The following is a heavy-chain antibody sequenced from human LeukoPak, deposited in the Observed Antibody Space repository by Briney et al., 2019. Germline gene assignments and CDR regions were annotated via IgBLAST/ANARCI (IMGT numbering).Heavy chain of an antibody. V-gene: IGHV1-18*01. CDR1: GYSENFYG. CDR3: AGSLGYCTSNFCYLKY. Sequence: SVKVSCKTSGYSENFYGITWVRQVAGQGLEWMGWISAQHGQTEYAPNSQDRVTMTTDTYTNTAYMELRSLRSDDTAVYYCAGSLGYCTSNFCYLKYWGQGTLVTVSS. CDR2: ISAQHGQT. D-gene: IGHD2-2*01. J-gene: IGHJ4*02.